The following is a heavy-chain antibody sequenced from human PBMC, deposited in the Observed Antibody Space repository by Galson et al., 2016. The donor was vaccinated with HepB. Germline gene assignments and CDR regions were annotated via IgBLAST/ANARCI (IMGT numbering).Heavy chain of an antibody. Sequence: ETLSLTCTVSGDSVSGDTHYWNWIRQPPGKGLEWIGFVYYTGRTNYNPSLKSLLSISMDTSKNQFPLKLSSVTAADTAVYYCARLVQNFAGRPFDLWGQGSLVTVSS. CDR2: VYYTGRT. CDR3: ARLVQNFAGRPFDL. CDR1: GDSVSGDTHY. V-gene: IGHV4-61*01. D-gene: IGHD1-1*01. J-gene: IGHJ5*02.